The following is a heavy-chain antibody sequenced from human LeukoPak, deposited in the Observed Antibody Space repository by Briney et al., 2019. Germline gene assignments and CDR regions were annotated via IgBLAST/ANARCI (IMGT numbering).Heavy chain of an antibody. CDR2: ISSSSSYI. Sequence: GGSLRLSCAASGFTFSIYSMNWVRQAPGKGLEWVSSISSSSSYIYYADSAKGRFTISRDNAKNSLYLQMNSLRAADTAVYYCARDYDSSGYRWGGFDYWGQGTLVTVSS. CDR3: ARDYDSSGYRWGGFDY. V-gene: IGHV3-21*01. CDR1: GFTFSIYS. D-gene: IGHD3-22*01. J-gene: IGHJ4*02.